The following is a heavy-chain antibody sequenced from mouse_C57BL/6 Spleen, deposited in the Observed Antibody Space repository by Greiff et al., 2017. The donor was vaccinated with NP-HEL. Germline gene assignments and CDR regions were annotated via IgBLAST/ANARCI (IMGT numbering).Heavy chain of an antibody. V-gene: IGHV1-76*01. Sequence: QVQLQQSGAELVRPGASVKLSCKASGYTFTDYYINWMKQRPGQGLEWIARIYPGSGNTYYNEKFKGKATLTAEKSSSTAYMQLSSLTSEDSAVYFCAVEDYGSSYAFDYWGQGTTLTVSS. J-gene: IGHJ2*01. CDR3: AVEDYGSSYAFDY. CDR2: IYPGSGNT. D-gene: IGHD1-1*01. CDR1: GYTFTDYY.